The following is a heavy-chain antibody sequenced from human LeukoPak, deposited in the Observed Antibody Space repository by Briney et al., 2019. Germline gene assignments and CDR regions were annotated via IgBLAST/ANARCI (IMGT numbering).Heavy chain of an antibody. CDR2: IYNSGST. J-gene: IGHJ5*02. Sequence: KSSETLSLTCTVSGGSIGNYYWSWIRQPPGKGLEWIGYIYNSGSTDYNPSLKSRVTISVDTSKNPLSLKLSSVTAADTAVYYCAKRDDWFDPWGQGTLVTVSS. V-gene: IGHV4-59*08. CDR3: AKRDDWFDP. CDR1: GGSIGNYY.